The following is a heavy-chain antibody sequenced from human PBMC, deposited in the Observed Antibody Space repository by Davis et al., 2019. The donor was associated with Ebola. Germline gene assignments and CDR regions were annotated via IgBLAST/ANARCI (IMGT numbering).Heavy chain of an antibody. J-gene: IGHJ4*02. Sequence: GESLKISCAASGFTFSSYAMSWVRQAPGKGLEWVSGISGSGGSTYYADSVKGRFTISRDNSKNTLYLQMNSLRAEDTAIYYCAKDMYSGSLVDFDYWGQGTLVTVSS. CDR2: ISGSGGST. CDR3: AKDMYSGSLVDFDY. V-gene: IGHV3-23*01. D-gene: IGHD1-26*01. CDR1: GFTFSSYA.